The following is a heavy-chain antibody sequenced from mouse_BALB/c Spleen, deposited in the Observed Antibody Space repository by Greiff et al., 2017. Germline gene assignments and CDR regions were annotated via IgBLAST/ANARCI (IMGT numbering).Heavy chain of an antibody. J-gene: IGHJ4*01. D-gene: IGHD2-10*02. CDR2: IWAGGST. Sequence: QVQLKESGPGLVAPSQSLSITCTVSGFSLTSYGVHWVRQPPGKGLEWLGVIWAGGSTNYNSALMSRLSISKDNSKSQVFLKMNSLQTDDTAMYYCARHGYGNRDYYAMDYWGQGTSVTVSS. CDR1: GFSLTSYG. V-gene: IGHV2-9*02. CDR3: ARHGYGNRDYYAMDY.